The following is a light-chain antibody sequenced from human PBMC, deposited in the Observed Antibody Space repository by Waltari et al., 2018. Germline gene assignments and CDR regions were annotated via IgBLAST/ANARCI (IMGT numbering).Light chain of an antibody. CDR2: DVS. CDR1: SSDVGGYNY. Sequence: QSALTQPASVSGSPGQSITISCTGTSSDVGGYNYVPWYQQHPGKAPKRIIYDVSNRPSGVSNRFSGSKSGNTASLTISGLQAEDEADYYCSSYISSDTLELFGGGTSLTV. CDR3: SSYISSDTLEL. V-gene: IGLV2-14*03. J-gene: IGLJ2*01.